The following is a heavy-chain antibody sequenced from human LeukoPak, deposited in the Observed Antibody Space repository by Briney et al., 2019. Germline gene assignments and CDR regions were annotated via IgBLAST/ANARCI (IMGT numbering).Heavy chain of an antibody. V-gene: IGHV4-39*01. J-gene: IGHJ4*02. Sequence: SETLSLTCTVSGASISSNNYYWGWVRQPPGKGLEWIGNIYSSGNTYYNASLKSRVTIYIDTSKNQFSLNLSSVTAADTAVYYCAKSGGSGLIDYWGQGTLVTASS. D-gene: IGHD1-26*01. CDR1: GASISSNNYY. CDR3: AKSGGSGLIDY. CDR2: IYSSGNT.